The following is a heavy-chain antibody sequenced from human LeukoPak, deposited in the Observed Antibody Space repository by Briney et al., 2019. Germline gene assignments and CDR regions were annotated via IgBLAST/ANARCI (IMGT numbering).Heavy chain of an antibody. CDR1: GYTFTSYG. Sequence: GASVTVSCTASGYTFTSYGISWVRQAPGQGLEWMGWISAYNGNTNYAQKLQGRVTMTTDTSTSTAYMELRSLRSDDTAVYYCARERWSDFWSGADYWGQGTLVTVSS. D-gene: IGHD3-3*01. CDR2: ISAYNGNT. V-gene: IGHV1-18*01. J-gene: IGHJ4*02. CDR3: ARERWSDFWSGADY.